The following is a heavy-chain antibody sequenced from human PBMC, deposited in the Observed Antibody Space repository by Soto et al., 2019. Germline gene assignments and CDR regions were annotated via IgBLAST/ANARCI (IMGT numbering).Heavy chain of an antibody. D-gene: IGHD6-13*01. CDR3: ARKIAAAGPGEYYFDY. J-gene: IGHJ4*02. V-gene: IGHV4-59*01. CDR1: GGSISSYY. CDR2: IYYSGST. Sequence: SETLSLTCTVSGGSISSYYWSWIRQPPGKGLEWIGYIYYSGSTNYNPSLKSRVTISVDTSKNQFSLKLSSVTAADTAVYYCARKIAAAGPGEYYFDYWGQGTLVTVSS.